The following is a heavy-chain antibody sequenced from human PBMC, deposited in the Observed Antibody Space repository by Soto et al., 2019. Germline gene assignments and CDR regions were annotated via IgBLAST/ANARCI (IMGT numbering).Heavy chain of an antibody. Sequence: ASVKVSCKASGYTFTSYYMHWVRQAPGQGLEWMGIINPSGGSTSYAQKFQGRVTMTRDTSTSTVYMELSSLRSEDTAVYYCARGSKRITMVRGVMNFYYYGMDVWGQGTTVTVSS. CDR2: INPSGGST. CDR3: ARGSKRITMVRGVMNFYYYGMDV. V-gene: IGHV1-46*01. D-gene: IGHD3-10*01. CDR1: GYTFTSYY. J-gene: IGHJ6*02.